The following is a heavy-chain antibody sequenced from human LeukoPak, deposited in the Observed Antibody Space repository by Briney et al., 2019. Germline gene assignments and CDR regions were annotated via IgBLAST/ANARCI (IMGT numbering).Heavy chain of an antibody. J-gene: IGHJ4*02. D-gene: IGHD6-13*01. CDR3: AKGDGYSSSWYVDY. Sequence: GGSLRLSCAASGFTFDDYAMHWVRQAPGKGLEWVSGISWNSGSIGYADSVKGRFTISRDNAKNSLYLQMNSLRAEDTALYYCAKGDGYSSSWYVDYWGQGTLVTVSS. V-gene: IGHV3-9*01. CDR1: GFTFDDYA. CDR2: ISWNSGSI.